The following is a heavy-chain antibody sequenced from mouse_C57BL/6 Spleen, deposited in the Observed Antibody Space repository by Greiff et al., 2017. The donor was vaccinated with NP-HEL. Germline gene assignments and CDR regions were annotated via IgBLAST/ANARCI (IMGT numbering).Heavy chain of an antibody. CDR2: INPYNGGT. CDR1: GYTFTDYY. V-gene: IGHV1-19*01. D-gene: IGHD6-5*01. Sequence: DVKLQESGPVLVKPGASVKMSCKASGYTFTDYYMNWVKQSHGKSLEWIGVINPYNGGTSYNQKFKGKATLTVDKSSSTAYMELNSLTSEDSAVYYCARWGALYYFDYWGQGTTLTVSS. J-gene: IGHJ2*01. CDR3: ARWGALYYFDY.